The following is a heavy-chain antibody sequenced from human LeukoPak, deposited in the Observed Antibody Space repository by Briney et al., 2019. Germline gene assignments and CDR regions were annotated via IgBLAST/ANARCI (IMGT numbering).Heavy chain of an antibody. CDR2: IIPIFGTA. CDR1: GGTFSSYA. D-gene: IGHD3-10*01. V-gene: IGHV1-69*01. Sequence: ASVKVSCKASGGTFSSYAISWVRQAPGQGLEWMGGIIPIFGTADYAQKFQGRVTITADESTSTAYMELSSLRSEDTAVYYWARESYGRTQYCYGSGSHYYWGQGTLVTVSS. J-gene: IGHJ4*02. CDR3: ARESYGRTQYCYGSGSHYY.